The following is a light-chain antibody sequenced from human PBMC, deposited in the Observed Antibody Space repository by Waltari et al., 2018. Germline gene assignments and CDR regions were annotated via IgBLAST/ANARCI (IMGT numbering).Light chain of an antibody. CDR3: QAWDSSTVV. V-gene: IGLV3-1*01. Sequence: SYELTQPPSVSVSPGQTASITCSGDNLGDHYACWYQQKPGQAPVLGIYQDSKRPSGIPERFSGSNPENTATLNISGTQAMDEADYYWQAWDSSTVVVGGGTKLTVL. J-gene: IGLJ2*01. CDR1: NLGDHY. CDR2: QDS.